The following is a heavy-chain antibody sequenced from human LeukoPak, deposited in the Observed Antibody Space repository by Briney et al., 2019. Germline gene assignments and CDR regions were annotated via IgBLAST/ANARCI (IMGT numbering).Heavy chain of an antibody. Sequence: GGSLRLSCEASGFTFRTYDMHWVRQPKGKGLEWVSGIGVPGDTYYSASVKARFTISRDNGKNSLYLQMHSLRDGDTALYYCARANPGYDVGGCPFDVRGQGTMVTVSS. CDR1: GFTFRTYD. CDR2: IGVPGDT. CDR3: ARANPGYDVGGCPFDV. D-gene: IGHD5-12*01. J-gene: IGHJ3*01. V-gene: IGHV3-13*01.